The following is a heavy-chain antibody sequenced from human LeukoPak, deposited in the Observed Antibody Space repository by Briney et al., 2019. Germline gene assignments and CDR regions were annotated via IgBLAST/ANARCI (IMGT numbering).Heavy chain of an antibody. V-gene: IGHV3-74*01. CDR3: ARSNTYYYDSSGYYGGPLDY. Sequence: GGSLRLSCAASGFTFNNYWIHWVRQVPGKGLVWVSRINNDGSSASYVDSVKGRFTISRDNAKNTLFLQMNSLRAEDTAVYYCARSNTYYYDSSGYYGGPLDYWGQGTLVTVSS. D-gene: IGHD3-22*01. CDR1: GFTFNNYW. J-gene: IGHJ4*02. CDR2: INNDGSSA.